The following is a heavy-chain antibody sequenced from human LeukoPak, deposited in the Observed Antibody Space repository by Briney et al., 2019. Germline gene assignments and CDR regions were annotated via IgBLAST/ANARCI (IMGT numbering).Heavy chain of an antibody. J-gene: IGHJ3*01. CDR3: ARHGGDGYNFENWFDP. V-gene: IGHV5-51*01. CDR2: IYPGDSNT. CDR1: GYSFTSYW. D-gene: IGHD5-24*01. Sequence: GESLKISCKGSGYSFTSYWIGWVRQMPGKGLEWMGIIYPGDSNTRYSPSFQGQVTIPADKSISTAYLQWSSLKASDTAMYYCARHGGDGYNFENWFDPWGQGTMVTVSS.